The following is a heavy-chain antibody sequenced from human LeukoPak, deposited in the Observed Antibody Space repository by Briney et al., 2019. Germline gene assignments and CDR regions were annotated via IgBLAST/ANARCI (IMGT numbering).Heavy chain of an antibody. CDR3: AKDHYYDSCGSGIY. CDR2: ISGSGGST. V-gene: IGHV3-23*01. D-gene: IGHD3-22*01. J-gene: IGHJ4*02. CDR1: GFTFSSYA. Sequence: GGSLRLSCAASGFTFSSYAMSWVRQAPGRGLEWVSAISGSGGSTYYADSVKGRFTISRDNSKNTLYLQMNSLRAEDTAVYYCAKDHYYDSCGSGIYWGQGTLVTVSS.